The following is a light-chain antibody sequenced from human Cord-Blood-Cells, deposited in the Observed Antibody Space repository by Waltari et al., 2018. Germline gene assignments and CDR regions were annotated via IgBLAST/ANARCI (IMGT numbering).Light chain of an antibody. CDR2: AAS. CDR3: QQLNSYLT. Sequence: SVGDRVTITCRASQGISSYLAWYQQKPGKAPKLLIYAASTLQSGVPSRFSGSGSGTEFTLTISSLQPEDFATYYCQQLNSYLTFGPGTKVDIK. CDR1: QGISSY. V-gene: IGKV1-9*01. J-gene: IGKJ3*01.